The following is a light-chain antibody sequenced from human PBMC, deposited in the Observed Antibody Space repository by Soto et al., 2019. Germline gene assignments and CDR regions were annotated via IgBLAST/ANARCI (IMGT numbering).Light chain of an antibody. CDR3: SSYARNSVL. CDR1: SSDVGGYNY. Sequence: QSALTQPASVSGSPGQSITISCTGTSSDVGGYNYVSWYQHYPCKAPKLIIYEVSNRPSGVSNRFSGSKSGNTASLTLSGLQAEDEADYYCSSYARNSVLFGGGTKLTVL. V-gene: IGLV2-14*01. J-gene: IGLJ2*01. CDR2: EVS.